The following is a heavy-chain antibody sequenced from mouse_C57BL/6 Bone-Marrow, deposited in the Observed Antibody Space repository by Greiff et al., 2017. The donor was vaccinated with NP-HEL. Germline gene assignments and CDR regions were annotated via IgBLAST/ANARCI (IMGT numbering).Heavy chain of an antibody. CDR1: GYSITSGYY. V-gene: IGHV3-6*01. CDR3: ARGGLYGCAMDY. D-gene: IGHD2-12*01. Sequence: EVQLQQSGPGLVKPSQSLSLSCSVSGYSITSGYYWYWIRTPPGNQLEWMGYISYDGSNNYKPSLKNRIPITSDTSKNQLFMKLNSLTSEDTATYYCARGGLYGCAMDYWGQGTSVTVSS. CDR2: ISYDGSN. J-gene: IGHJ4*01.